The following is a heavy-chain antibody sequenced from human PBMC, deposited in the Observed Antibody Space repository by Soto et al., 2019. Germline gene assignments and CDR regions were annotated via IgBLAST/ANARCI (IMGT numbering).Heavy chain of an antibody. CDR3: VRYDFWSGFEKVYYYYGMDV. J-gene: IGHJ6*02. CDR2: ISSSSSYI. Sequence: EVQLVESGGGLVKPGGSLRLSCAASGFTFSSYSMNWVRQAPGKGLEWVSSISSSSSYIYYADSVKGRFTISRDNAKNSLYLQMNSLRAEDTAVYYCVRYDFWSGFEKVYYYYGMDVWGQGTTVTVSS. CDR1: GFTFSSYS. D-gene: IGHD3-3*01. V-gene: IGHV3-21*01.